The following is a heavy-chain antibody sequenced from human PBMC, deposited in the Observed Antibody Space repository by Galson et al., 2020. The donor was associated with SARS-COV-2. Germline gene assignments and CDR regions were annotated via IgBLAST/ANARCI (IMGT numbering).Heavy chain of an antibody. CDR2: INHSGST. D-gene: IGHD3-16*01. CDR3: ARGGLLWGYYYYMDV. Sequence: SETLSLTCAVYGGSFSGYYWSWIRQPPGKGLEWIGEINHSGSTNYNPSLKSRVTISVDTSKNQFSLKLSSVTAADTAVYYCARGGLLWGYYYYMDVWGKGTTV. CDR1: GGSFSGYY. V-gene: IGHV4-34*01. J-gene: IGHJ6*03.